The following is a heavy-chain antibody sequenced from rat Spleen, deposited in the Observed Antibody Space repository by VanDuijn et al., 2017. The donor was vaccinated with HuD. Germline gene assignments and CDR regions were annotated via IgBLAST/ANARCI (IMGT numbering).Heavy chain of an antibody. D-gene: IGHD1-9*01. CDR2: LWSNGGT. CDR1: GFSLTSYN. J-gene: IGHJ2*01. V-gene: IGHV2-47*01. Sequence: QVQLKESGPGLVQPSQTLSLTCAVSGFSLTSYNVHWIRQPPGKGLEWMGVLWSNGGTDYNSAIKSRLSISRDTSKSQVFLKMNSLETEDTAMYFCAILYYGYTAFDYWGQGVMVTVSS. CDR3: AILYYGYTAFDY.